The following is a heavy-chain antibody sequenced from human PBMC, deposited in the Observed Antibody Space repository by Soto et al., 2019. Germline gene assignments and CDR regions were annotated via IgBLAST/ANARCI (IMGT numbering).Heavy chain of an antibody. CDR1: GYSFTDYY. J-gene: IGHJ4*02. CDR3: ARANRANYFLLRLDH. CDR2: INPNTGVT. Sequence: QVQLVQSGAEVKKPGASVEVSCKASGYSFTDYYMHWVRQAPGQGLEWMGRINPNTGVTTYAQKFQGRVIMTRDTSISTTYLVLSSLTSDDTAVYYCARANRANYFLLRLDHWGQGARVTVSS. D-gene: IGHD1-7*01. V-gene: IGHV1-2*06.